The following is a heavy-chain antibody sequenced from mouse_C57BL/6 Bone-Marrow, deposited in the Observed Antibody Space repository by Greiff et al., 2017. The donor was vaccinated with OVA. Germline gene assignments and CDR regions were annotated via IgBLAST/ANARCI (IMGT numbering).Heavy chain of an antibody. CDR1: GYTFTSYW. CDR3: ARWYYAMDY. Sequence: QVQLKQSGAELAKPGASVKLSCKASGYTFTSYWMHWVKQRPGQGLEWIGYINPSSGYTKYNQKFKDKATLTADKSSSTAYMQLSSLTYEDASVYYCARWYYAMDYWGQGTSVTVSS. J-gene: IGHJ4*01. CDR2: INPSSGYT. V-gene: IGHV1-7*01.